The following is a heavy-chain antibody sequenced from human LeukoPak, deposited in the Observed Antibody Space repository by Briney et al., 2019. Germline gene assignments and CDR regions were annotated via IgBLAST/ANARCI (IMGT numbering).Heavy chain of an antibody. CDR2: ISSSSIYI. Sequence: PGGSLRLSCAASGFTFSSYSMNWVRQAPGKGLEWVSSISSSSIYIYYADSVKGRFTISRDNAKNSLYLQMNSLRAEDTAVYYCARQTAYCANGVCSYFEYWGQGILVTVSS. CDR1: GFTFSSYS. J-gene: IGHJ4*02. V-gene: IGHV3-21*01. D-gene: IGHD2-8*01. CDR3: ARQTAYCANGVCSYFEY.